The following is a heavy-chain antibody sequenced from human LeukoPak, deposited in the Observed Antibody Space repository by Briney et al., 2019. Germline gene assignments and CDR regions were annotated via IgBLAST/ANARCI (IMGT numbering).Heavy chain of an antibody. D-gene: IGHD3-16*01. V-gene: IGHV3-74*01. Sequence: GGSLRLSCAASGFTFSSYWMNWARQAPGKGLVWVSRINNDGSSTIYADSVKGRFTISRDNAKNTLYPQMNSLRDDDTAVYYCVRDNGGEHLWGQGTLVTVSS. CDR2: INNDGSST. J-gene: IGHJ4*02. CDR3: VRDNGGEHL. CDR1: GFTFSSYW.